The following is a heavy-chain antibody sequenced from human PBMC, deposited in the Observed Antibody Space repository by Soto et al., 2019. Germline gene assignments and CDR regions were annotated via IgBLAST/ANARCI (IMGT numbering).Heavy chain of an antibody. CDR3: ASDVEAGFRGSANAIPGDMYYYYYGMDV. D-gene: IGHD2-8*01. V-gene: IGHV3-33*01. J-gene: IGHJ6*02. CDR2: IWYDGSNK. CDR1: GFTFSSYG. Sequence: QVQLVESGGGVVQPGRSLRLSCAASGFTFSSYGMHWVRQAPGRGLEWVAVIWYDGSNKYYADSVKGRFTISRDNSKNTLYLQMNSLRAEDTAVYYCASDVEAGFRGSANAIPGDMYYYYYGMDVWGQGTTVTVSS.